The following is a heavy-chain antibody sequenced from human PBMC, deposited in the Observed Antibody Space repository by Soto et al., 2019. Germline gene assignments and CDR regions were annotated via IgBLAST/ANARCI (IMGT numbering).Heavy chain of an antibody. CDR1: GGSISSYY. V-gene: IGHV4-59*01. CDR3: ARDRGVSTKRYWFDP. D-gene: IGHD3-10*01. CDR2: IYYSGST. J-gene: IGHJ5*02. Sequence: SETLSLTCTVSGGSISSYYWSWIRQPPGKGLEWIGYIYYSGSTNYNPSLKSRVTISVDTSKNQFSLKLSSVTAADTAVYYCARDRGVSTKRYWFDPWGQGTLVTVSS.